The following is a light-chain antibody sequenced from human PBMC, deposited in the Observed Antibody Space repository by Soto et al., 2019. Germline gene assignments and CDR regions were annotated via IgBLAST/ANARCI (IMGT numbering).Light chain of an antibody. CDR1: QSVGTW. Sequence: DIQITQSPSTLSSSVGGRFTITCRASQSVGTWVAWYQQKPGKAPKLLIYGASNLESGVPSRFSGSGSGTEFTLTITTLQPDDFATYFCQHYRRNTWSFGPGTKVDI. CDR2: GAS. J-gene: IGKJ1*01. V-gene: IGKV1-5*01. CDR3: QHYRRNTWS.